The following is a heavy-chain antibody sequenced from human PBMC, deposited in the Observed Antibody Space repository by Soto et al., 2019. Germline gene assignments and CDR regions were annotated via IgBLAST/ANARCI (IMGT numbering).Heavy chain of an antibody. CDR2: IYYSGST. Sequence: SETLSLTCTVSGGSISSSSYYWGWIRQPPGKGLEWIGSIYYSGSTYYNPSLKSRVTISVDTSKNQFSLKLSSVTAADTAVYYCARQGPHYDFWSGYYKPADCDYWGQGTLLTV. J-gene: IGHJ4*02. D-gene: IGHD3-3*01. CDR1: GGSISSSSYY. V-gene: IGHV4-39*01. CDR3: ARQGPHYDFWSGYYKPADCDY.